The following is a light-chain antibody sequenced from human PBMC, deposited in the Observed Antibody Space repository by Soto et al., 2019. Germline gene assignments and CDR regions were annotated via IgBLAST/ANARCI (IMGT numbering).Light chain of an antibody. CDR3: QQYKDWPTT. V-gene: IGKV3-15*01. J-gene: IGKJ1*01. CDR2: GAS. CDR1: QSVSNT. Sequence: EILMTQSPATLSVSPGERATLSCRASQSVSNTVAWYQQKPGQAPRLLIYGASTRAISIPARFSGSGSGTEFTLTISSLQSEDFAVYYCQQYKDWPTTFGQGTKVDIK.